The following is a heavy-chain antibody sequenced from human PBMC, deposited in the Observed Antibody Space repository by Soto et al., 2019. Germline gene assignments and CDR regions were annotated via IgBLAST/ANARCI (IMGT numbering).Heavy chain of an antibody. Sequence: GGSLRLSCAASGLTFSSYGMHWVRQAPGKGLEWVAVISYDGSNKYYADSVKGRFTISRDNSKNTLYLQMNSLRAEDTAVYYCAKESQIVVPAATDPYFDYWGQGTLVTVSS. J-gene: IGHJ4*02. D-gene: IGHD2-2*01. CDR2: ISYDGSNK. CDR3: AKESQIVVPAATDPYFDY. CDR1: GLTFSSYG. V-gene: IGHV3-30*18.